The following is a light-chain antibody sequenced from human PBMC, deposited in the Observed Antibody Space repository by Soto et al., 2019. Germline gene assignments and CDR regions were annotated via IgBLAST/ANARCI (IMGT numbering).Light chain of an antibody. Sequence: DIQMTQSPSSLSAFVGDRVTITCRASQDISTYLNWYQHKPGKAPKLLVYAASSLQGGVPSRFSGSGSGTDFTLTIRSLQPEDFDTFYCQQGYSTPPTFGQGTQVHIK. J-gene: IGKJ1*01. CDR3: QQGYSTPPT. CDR2: AAS. V-gene: IGKV1-39*01. CDR1: QDISTY.